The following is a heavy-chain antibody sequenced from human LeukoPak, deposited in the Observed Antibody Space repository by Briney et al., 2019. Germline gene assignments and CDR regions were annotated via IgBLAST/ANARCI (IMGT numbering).Heavy chain of an antibody. CDR3: ARDPSSWYYYYMDV. J-gene: IGHJ6*03. V-gene: IGHV3-21*01. D-gene: IGHD6-13*01. Sequence: GGSLRLSCAASGFTFSRYSMNWVRQAPGKGLEWVSSISISSSYIYYADSVKGRFTMSRDNAKNSLYLQVNSLRAEDTAVYYCARDPSSWYYYYMDVWGKGTTVTVSS. CDR2: ISISSSYI. CDR1: GFTFSRYS.